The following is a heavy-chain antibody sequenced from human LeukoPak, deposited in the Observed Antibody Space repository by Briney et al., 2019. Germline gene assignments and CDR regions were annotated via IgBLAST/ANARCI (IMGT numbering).Heavy chain of an antibody. D-gene: IGHD3-9*01. J-gene: IGHJ4*02. CDR3: AREAIGTGYH. Sequence: GGSLRLSCAASGFTFSSYAMSWVRQTPGRGLEWVANIKQDGSETYYVDSMKGRFTISRDNAKNSLYLQMNSLRAEDTAVYYCAREAIGTGYHWGQGTLVTVSS. CDR1: GFTFSSYA. V-gene: IGHV3-7*01. CDR2: IKQDGSET.